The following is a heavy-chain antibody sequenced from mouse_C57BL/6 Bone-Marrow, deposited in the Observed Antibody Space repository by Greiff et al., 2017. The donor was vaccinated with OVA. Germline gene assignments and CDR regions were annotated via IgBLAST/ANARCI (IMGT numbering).Heavy chain of an antibody. CDR2: ISSGGSYT. J-gene: IGHJ3*01. CDR1: GFTFSSYG. D-gene: IGHD2-2*01. CDR3: AREWLPSWFAY. Sequence: EVKLQESGGDLVKPGGSLKLSCAASGFTFSSYGMSWVRQTPDKRLEWVATISSGGSYTYYPDRVKGRFTISRDNAKNTLYLQMSSLKSEDTAMYYCAREWLPSWFAYWGQGTLVTVSA. V-gene: IGHV5-6*01.